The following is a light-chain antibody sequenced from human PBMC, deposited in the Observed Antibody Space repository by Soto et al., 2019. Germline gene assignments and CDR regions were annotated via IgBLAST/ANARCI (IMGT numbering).Light chain of an antibody. V-gene: IGLV2-8*01. J-gene: IGLJ3*02. CDR1: SCNVGGYNY. CDR2: DVT. Sequence: QSALTQPPSASGSPGQSVTISCTGTSCNVGGYNYFSWHQQPPGKAPLLFIYDVTKRPSGVPDRCSGSKSGNTASLTASGLQTEDDDDYYCCSYAGSNNWVFGGGTKITVL. CDR3: CSYAGSNNWV.